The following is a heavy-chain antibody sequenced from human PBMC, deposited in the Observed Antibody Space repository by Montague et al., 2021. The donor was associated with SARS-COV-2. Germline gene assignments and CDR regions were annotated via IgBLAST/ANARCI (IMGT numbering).Heavy chain of an antibody. V-gene: IGHV4-39*07. CDR1: GGSISSGSYY. Sequence: SETLSLTCSVDGGSISSGSYYWAWMRQPPGKGLEWLGSTYFTGGSSPXXXVKRRATLSIARSKNQFYLNLSSVTAADTAVYYCVRAMVRPGDWFDPWGQGTQVTVSS. D-gene: IGHD3-10*01. CDR3: VRAMVRPGDWFDP. CDR2: TYFTGGS. J-gene: IGHJ5*02.